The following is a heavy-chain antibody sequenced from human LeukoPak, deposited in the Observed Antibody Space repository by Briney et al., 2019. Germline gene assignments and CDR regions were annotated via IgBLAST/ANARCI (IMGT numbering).Heavy chain of an antibody. V-gene: IGHV4-38-2*02. CDR2: IYHSGST. Sequence: SETLSLTCTVSGYSISSGYYWGWIRQPPGKGLEWIGSIYHSGSTYYNPSLKSRVTISVDTSKNQFSLKLSSVTAADTAVYYCARVVIAAAGTGVFDIWGQGTMVTVSS. J-gene: IGHJ3*02. CDR1: GYSISSGYY. CDR3: ARVVIAAAGTGVFDI. D-gene: IGHD6-13*01.